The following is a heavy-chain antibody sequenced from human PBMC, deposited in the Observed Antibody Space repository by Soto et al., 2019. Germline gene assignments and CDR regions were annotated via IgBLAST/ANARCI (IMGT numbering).Heavy chain of an antibody. CDR2: IIPIFGTA. D-gene: IGHD2-2*01. Sequence: SVKVSCKASGGTFSSYAISWVLQAPGQGLEWMGGIIPIFGTANYAQKFQGRVTITADESTSTAYMELSSLRSEDTAVYYCARDITPVPAGGDYYYYYGMDVWGQGTTVTVSS. V-gene: IGHV1-69*13. J-gene: IGHJ6*02. CDR1: GGTFSSYA. CDR3: ARDITPVPAGGDYYYYYGMDV.